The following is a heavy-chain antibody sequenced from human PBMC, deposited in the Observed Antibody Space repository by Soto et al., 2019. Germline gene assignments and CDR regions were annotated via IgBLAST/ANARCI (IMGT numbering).Heavy chain of an antibody. D-gene: IGHD6-19*01. CDR3: AHSSSGWYEGSDYFDY. CDR1: GFSLSTSGVG. J-gene: IGHJ4*02. Sequence: DAGPTLANPTQTFTLTCTFSGFSLSTSGVGVGWIRQPPGNGVERLALNYCNDDKRYSPALKISPTITKHSTIKHEVTTMTNIEXXXXXXYYCAHSSSGWYEGSDYFDYWGQGPLVTVSS. CDR2: NYCNDDK. V-gene: IGHV2-5*01.